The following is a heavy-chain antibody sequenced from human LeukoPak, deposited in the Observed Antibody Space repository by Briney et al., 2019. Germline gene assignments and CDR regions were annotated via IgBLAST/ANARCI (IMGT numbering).Heavy chain of an antibody. CDR2: ISGSGGDT. Sequence: PGGSLRLSCAASGFTYSSYAMSWVRQAPGKGLEWVSSISGSGGDTYYADSVKGRFTISRDNSKNTLYLQMNSLRAEDTAVYYRAKIRYYDSSGYYKGWGQGTLVTVSS. CDR1: GFTYSSYA. V-gene: IGHV3-23*01. J-gene: IGHJ4*02. CDR3: AKIRYYDSSGYYKG. D-gene: IGHD3-22*01.